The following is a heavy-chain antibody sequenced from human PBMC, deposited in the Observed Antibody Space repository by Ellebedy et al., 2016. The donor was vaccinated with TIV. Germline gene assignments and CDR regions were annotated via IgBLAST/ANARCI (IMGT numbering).Heavy chain of an antibody. CDR1: GYTFTSYG. Sequence: ASVKVSXXASGYTFTSYGISWVRQAPGQGLEWMGWISAYNGNTNYAQKLQGRVTITADESTSTAYMELSSLRSEDTAVYYCARVYESGYSYGSWLALNYWGQGTLVTVSS. V-gene: IGHV1-18*01. CDR2: ISAYNGNT. CDR3: ARVYESGYSYGSWLALNY. D-gene: IGHD5-18*01. J-gene: IGHJ4*02.